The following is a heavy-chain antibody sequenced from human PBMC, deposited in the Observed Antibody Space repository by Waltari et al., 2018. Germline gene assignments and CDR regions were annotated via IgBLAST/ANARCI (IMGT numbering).Heavy chain of an antibody. D-gene: IGHD2-2*01. CDR1: GFTFGSYW. Sequence: ETHLVASGGGLVQPGGSLRLSWAASGFTFGSYWMTWVRQAPGKGLEWVANIRQDGSEKYYVDSVKGRFTISRDNAKNSLYLQMNSLKADDTAVYYCARSSSTEFDSWGQGTLVTVSS. CDR3: ARSSSTEFDS. V-gene: IGHV3-7*01. CDR2: IRQDGSEK. J-gene: IGHJ4*02.